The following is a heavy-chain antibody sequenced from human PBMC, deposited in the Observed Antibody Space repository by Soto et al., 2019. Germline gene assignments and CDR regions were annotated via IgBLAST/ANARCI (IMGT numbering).Heavy chain of an antibody. J-gene: IGHJ5*02. V-gene: IGHV1-46*01. CDR2: INPSGGST. D-gene: IGHD3-10*01. CDR1: GYTFTSYY. Sequence: GASVKVSCKASGYTFTSYYMHWVRQAPGQGLERMGIINPSGGSTSYAQKFQGRVTMTRDTSTSTVYMELSSLRSEDTAVYYCAREWSAMVRGVTSNWFDPWGQGTLVTV. CDR3: AREWSAMVRGVTSNWFDP.